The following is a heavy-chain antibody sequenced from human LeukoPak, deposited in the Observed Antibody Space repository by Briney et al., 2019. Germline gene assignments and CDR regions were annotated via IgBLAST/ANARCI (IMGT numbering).Heavy chain of an antibody. D-gene: IGHD5-18*01. V-gene: IGHV1-18*01. CDR2: ISAYNGNT. CDR1: GYTFTTYY. CDR3: AAHSFGCYEY. Sequence: ASVKVSCKTSGYTFTTYYITWVRQAPGQGLEWMGWISAYNGNTNYAQKLQGRVTMTTDTSTSTVYMELRSLRSDDTAMYYCAAHSFGCYEYWGQGTLVTVSS. J-gene: IGHJ4*02.